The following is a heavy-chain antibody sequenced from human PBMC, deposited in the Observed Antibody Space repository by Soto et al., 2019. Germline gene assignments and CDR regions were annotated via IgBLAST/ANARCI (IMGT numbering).Heavy chain of an antibody. V-gene: IGHV1-18*04. CDR3: ARDPGGYWYHY. D-gene: IGHD5-12*01. CDR2: ISAYNGNT. Sequence: SLKVSFKASGCTFSSYGISWVRQALGQGLEWMGWISAYNGNTNYAQKLQGRVTMTTDTSTSTAYMELRSLRSDDTAVYYCARDPGGYWYHYWGQGTLVTVSS. CDR1: GCTFSSYG. J-gene: IGHJ4*02.